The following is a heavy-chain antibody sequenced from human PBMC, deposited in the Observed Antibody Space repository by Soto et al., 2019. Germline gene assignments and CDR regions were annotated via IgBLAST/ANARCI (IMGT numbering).Heavy chain of an antibody. V-gene: IGHV4-34*01. J-gene: IGHJ6*02. CDR2: INHSGST. CDR3: ARDKWVATIRYYYYGMDV. CDR1: GGSFSGYY. D-gene: IGHD5-12*01. Sequence: PSETLSLTCAVYGGSFSGYYWSWIRQPPGKGLEWIGEINHSGSTNYNPSLKSRVTISVDTSKNQFSLKLSSVTAADTAVYYCARDKWVATIRYYYYGMDVWGQGTTVTVSS.